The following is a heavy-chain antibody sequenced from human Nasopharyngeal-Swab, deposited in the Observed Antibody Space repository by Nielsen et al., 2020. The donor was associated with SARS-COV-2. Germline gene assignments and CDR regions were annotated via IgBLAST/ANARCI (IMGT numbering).Heavy chain of an antibody. CDR3: ARAPYGIDP. J-gene: IGHJ5*02. CDR1: GGSFSGYY. CDR2: INHSGGT. Sequence: SETLSLTCAVYGGSFSGYYWSWIRRPPGKGLEWIGEINHSGGTNYNPSLKSRVTISVDTSKNQLSLKLSSVTAADTAVYYCARAPYGIDPWGQGTLVTVSS. D-gene: IGHD4-17*01. V-gene: IGHV4-34*01.